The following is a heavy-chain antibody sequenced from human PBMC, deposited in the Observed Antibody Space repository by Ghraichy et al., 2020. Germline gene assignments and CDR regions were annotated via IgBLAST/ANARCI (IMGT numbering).Heavy chain of an antibody. J-gene: IGHJ5*02. D-gene: IGHD4-17*01. CDR2: INPNSGGT. CDR1: GYTFTGYY. V-gene: IGHV1-2*02. Sequence: ASVKVSCKASGYTFTGYYMHWVRQAPGQGLAWMGWINPNSGGTNYAQKFQGRVTMTRDTSISTAYMELSRLRSDDTAVYYCARDRVYGDYVGNWFDPWGQGTRVTVSS. CDR3: ARDRVYGDYVGNWFDP.